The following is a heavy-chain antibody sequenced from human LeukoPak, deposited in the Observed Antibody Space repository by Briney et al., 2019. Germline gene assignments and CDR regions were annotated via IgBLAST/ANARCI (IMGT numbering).Heavy chain of an antibody. V-gene: IGHV1-18*01. D-gene: IGHD3-22*01. CDR2: ISGYNGNT. Sequence: GASVKVSCKASGYTFTSYGIIWVRQAPGQGLEWMGWISGYNGNTKYAQKFQGRVTMTTDTSTSTAYMEPRSLRSDDTAVYYCARGLPHRRYYDSSGYYSYYFDYWGQGTLVTVSS. CDR3: ARGLPHRRYYDSSGYYSYYFDY. CDR1: GYTFTSYG. J-gene: IGHJ4*02.